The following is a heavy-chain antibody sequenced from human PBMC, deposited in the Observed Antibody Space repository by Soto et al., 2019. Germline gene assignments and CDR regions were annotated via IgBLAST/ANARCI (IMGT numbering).Heavy chain of an antibody. CDR2: INHSGST. J-gene: IGHJ4*02. CDR3: ARGLTGDGCPDC. Sequence: SETLSLTCAVYGGSFSGYYWSWIRQPPGKGLEWIGGINHSGSTNYNPSLKGRVTISVDTSKNQFSLKLSSVTAADTAVYYCARGLTGDGCPDCWGQGTLVTVSS. V-gene: IGHV4-34*01. D-gene: IGHD7-27*01. CDR1: GGSFSGYY.